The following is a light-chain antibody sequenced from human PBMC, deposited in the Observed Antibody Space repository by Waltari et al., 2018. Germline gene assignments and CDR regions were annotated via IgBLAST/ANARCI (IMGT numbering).Light chain of an antibody. CDR1: QGISNS. J-gene: IGKJ1*01. CDR3: QQSYSNPPWT. V-gene: IGKV1-NL1*01. CDR2: AAS. Sequence: DIQMTQSPSSLSASVGDRVTITCRASQGISNSLAWYQQKPGTAPKLLLYAASRLESWVPSRFSGSGSGTDYTLTISSLQPEDFATYYCQQSYSNPPWTFGQGTKVEIK.